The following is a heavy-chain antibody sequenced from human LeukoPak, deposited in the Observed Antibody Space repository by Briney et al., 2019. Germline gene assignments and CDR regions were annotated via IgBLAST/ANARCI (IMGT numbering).Heavy chain of an antibody. D-gene: IGHD4-17*01. CDR2: IDQDGSEK. V-gene: IGHV3-7*02. Sequence: PGGSLRLSCAASGFTFSSYWMSWVRQAPGKGLEWVANIDQDGSEKYYVDSVRGRFTISRDNAKDSLFMQMNSLRVEDTAVYYCARLYAPNRDHMGYGNWGRGPLVTVSS. CDR3: ARLYAPNRDHMGYGN. CDR1: GFTFSSYW. J-gene: IGHJ4*02.